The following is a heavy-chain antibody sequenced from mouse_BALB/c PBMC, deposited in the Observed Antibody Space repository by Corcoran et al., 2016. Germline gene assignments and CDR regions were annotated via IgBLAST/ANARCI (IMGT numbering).Heavy chain of an antibody. CDR2: ISYDGSN. CDR3: ASLLRPFDY. J-gene: IGHJ2*01. D-gene: IGHD1-2*01. V-gene: IGHV3-6*02. Sequence: VQLQESGPGLVKPYQSLSLTCSVTGYSITCGYYWNWIRQFPGHKLEWMGYISYDGSNNYNPSLKNRISITRDTYKNQLFLKLNSVTTEDTATYYCASLLRPFDYWGQGTTLAVSA. CDR1: GYSITCGYY.